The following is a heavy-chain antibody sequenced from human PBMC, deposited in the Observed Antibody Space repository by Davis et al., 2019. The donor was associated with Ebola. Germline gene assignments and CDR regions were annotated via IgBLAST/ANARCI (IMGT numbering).Heavy chain of an antibody. J-gene: IGHJ4*02. CDR1: GYTFTSYG. D-gene: IGHD3-3*01. Sequence: ASVKVSCKASGYTFTSYGISWVRQAPGQGLEWMGWINPNSGGTNYAQKLQGRVTMTTDTSTSTAYMELRSLRSDDTAVYYCASFLYYDFWSGPLLYWGQGTLVTVSS. CDR3: ASFLYYDFWSGPLLY. CDR2: INPNSGGT. V-gene: IGHV1-18*04.